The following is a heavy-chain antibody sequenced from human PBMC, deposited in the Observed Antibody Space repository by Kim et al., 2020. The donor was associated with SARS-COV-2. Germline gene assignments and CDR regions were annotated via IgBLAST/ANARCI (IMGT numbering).Heavy chain of an antibody. Sequence: SETLSLTCTVSGGSISSSSYYWGWIRQPPGKGLEWIGSIYYSGSTYYNPSLKSRVTISVDTSKNQFSLKLSSVTAADTAVYYCARQRIQLWPYYSYYGM. CDR1: GGSISSSSYY. CDR3: ARQRIQLWPYYSYYGM. D-gene: IGHD5-18*01. CDR2: IYYSGST. J-gene: IGHJ6*01. V-gene: IGHV4-39*01.